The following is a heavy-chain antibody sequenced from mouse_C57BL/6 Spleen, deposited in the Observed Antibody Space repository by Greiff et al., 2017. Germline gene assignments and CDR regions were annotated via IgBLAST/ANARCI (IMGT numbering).Heavy chain of an antibody. Sequence: VMLVESGAELVKPGASVKISCKASGYAFSSYWMNWVKQRPGKGLEWIGQIYPGDGDTNYNGKFKGKATLTADKSSSTAYMQRSSLTSEDSAVYFCAGDYYGSSNWYFDVWGTGTTVTVSS. D-gene: IGHD1-1*01. V-gene: IGHV1-80*01. J-gene: IGHJ1*03. CDR2: IYPGDGDT. CDR1: GYAFSSYW. CDR3: AGDYYGSSNWYFDV.